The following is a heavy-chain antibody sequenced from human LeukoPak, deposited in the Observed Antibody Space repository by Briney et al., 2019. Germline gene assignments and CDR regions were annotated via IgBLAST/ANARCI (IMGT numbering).Heavy chain of an antibody. Sequence: PGGSLRLSCAASGFTFSSYAMHWVRQAPGKGLEWVAVISYDGSNKYYADSVKGRFTISRDNSKNTLYLQMNSLGAEDTAVYYCARDLYYYGSGSFGKYYYYGMDVWGQGTTVTVSS. V-gene: IGHV3-30-3*01. CDR3: ARDLYYYGSGSFGKYYYYGMDV. CDR2: ISYDGSNK. J-gene: IGHJ6*02. CDR1: GFTFSSYA. D-gene: IGHD3-10*01.